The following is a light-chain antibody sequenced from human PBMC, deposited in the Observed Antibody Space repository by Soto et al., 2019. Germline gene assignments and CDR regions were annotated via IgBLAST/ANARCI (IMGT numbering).Light chain of an antibody. Sequence: QSVLTQPASVSGSPGRSVTISCTGSSSDVGDFNYVSWYQHLPGRAPKLIIYDVTNRPSGISYRFSASKSGRTASLTISGLQVEDEAEYYCSSYSSSSTRVVFGGGPKVTVL. CDR2: DVT. CDR3: SSYSSSSTRVV. J-gene: IGLJ1*01. V-gene: IGLV2-14*03. CDR1: SSDVGDFNY.